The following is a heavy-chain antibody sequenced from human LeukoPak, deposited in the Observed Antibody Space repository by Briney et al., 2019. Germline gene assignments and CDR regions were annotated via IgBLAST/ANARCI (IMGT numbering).Heavy chain of an antibody. CDR2: INSDGSNT. J-gene: IGHJ4*02. CDR1: GFSFRKYS. V-gene: IGHV3-74*01. Sequence: GGSLRLSCVASGFSFRKYSMSWVRQAPGKGLVWVSRINSDGSNTNYADSVKGRFTISRDNAKNTLYLQMNSLRAEDTAVYYCARDSLSGTYRLDYWGQGALVTVSS. D-gene: IGHD1-26*01. CDR3: ARDSLSGTYRLDY.